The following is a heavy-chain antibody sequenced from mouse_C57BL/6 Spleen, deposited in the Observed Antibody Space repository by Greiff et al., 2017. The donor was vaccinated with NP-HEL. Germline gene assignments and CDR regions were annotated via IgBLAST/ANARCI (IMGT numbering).Heavy chain of an antibody. CDR1: GFTFSDYG. Sequence: EVQLVESGGGLVKPGGSLKLSCAASGFTFSDYGMHWVRQAPEKGLEWVAYISSGSSTIYYADTVKGRFTISRDNAKNTLFLQMTSLRSEDTAMYYCASYDSNEAWFAYWGQGTLVTVSA. D-gene: IGHD2-5*01. J-gene: IGHJ3*01. CDR3: ASYDSNEAWFAY. V-gene: IGHV5-17*01. CDR2: ISSGSSTI.